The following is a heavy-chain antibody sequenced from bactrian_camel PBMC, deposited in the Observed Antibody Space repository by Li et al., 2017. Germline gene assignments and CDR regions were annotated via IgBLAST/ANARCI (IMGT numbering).Heavy chain of an antibody. Sequence: HVQLVESGGESVQAGGSLRLSCDTSGYTFSRGCAAWFRRSSGKTHEGVATIDIEGTITYADSVKDRFIISLDNAKNTLYLQMNSLKPEDTAMYHCASDGPPFDCNSGSWFFPAGQGTQVTVS. CDR1: GYTFSRGC. CDR2: IDIEGTIT. V-gene: IGHV3S1*01. J-gene: IGHJ4*01. D-gene: IGHD1*01.